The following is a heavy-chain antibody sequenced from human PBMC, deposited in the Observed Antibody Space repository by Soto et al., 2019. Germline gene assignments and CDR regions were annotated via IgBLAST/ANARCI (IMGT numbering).Heavy chain of an antibody. CDR2: ISGYIGNT. Sequence: SVKVSCKAPGYNFNTYGINWVRQAPGQWLEWMGWISGYIGNTNYAQKFQGRVTMTTDTSTSTHYMELTSLRSDDTAVYYCARVAGVKDYDFVDAFDSWGQGTLVTVSS. V-gene: IGHV1-18*01. CDR1: GYNFNTYG. J-gene: IGHJ4*02. CDR3: ARVAGVKDYDFVDAFDS. D-gene: IGHD3-16*01.